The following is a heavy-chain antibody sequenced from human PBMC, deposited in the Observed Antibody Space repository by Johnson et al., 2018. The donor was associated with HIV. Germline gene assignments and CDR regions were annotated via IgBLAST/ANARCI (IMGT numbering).Heavy chain of an antibody. D-gene: IGHD6-6*01. CDR1: GFTFSDYY. J-gene: IGHJ3*02. V-gene: IGHV3-11*04. Sequence: QVQLVESGGGLVKPGGSLRLSCAASGFTFSDYYMSWIRQAAGKGLEWISYISSSGSTIYYADSVRGRFTISRDNAKNSLYLQMNSLRAEDTAVYYCVRDLPWSSSSFDAFDIWGQGTMVTVSS. CDR2: ISSSGSTI. CDR3: VRDLPWSSSSFDAFDI.